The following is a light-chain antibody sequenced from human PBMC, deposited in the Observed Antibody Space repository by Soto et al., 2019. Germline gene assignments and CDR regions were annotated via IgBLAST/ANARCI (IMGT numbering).Light chain of an antibody. CDR1: SSDAGGYNY. J-gene: IGLJ2*01. CDR3: SSYTSSSTVL. CDR2: DVS. V-gene: IGLV2-14*01. Sequence: QSVLTQPASVSGSPGQSITISCTGTSSDAGGYNYVSWYQQHPGKAPKLTIYDVSNRPSGVSNRFSVSKSGNTASLTISGLQAEDEADYYCSSYTSSSTVLFGGATKLTV.